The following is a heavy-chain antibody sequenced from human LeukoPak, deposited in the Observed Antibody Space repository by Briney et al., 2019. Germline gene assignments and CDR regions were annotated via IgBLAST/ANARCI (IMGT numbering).Heavy chain of an antibody. CDR2: IYYSGST. V-gene: IGHV4-39*01. D-gene: IGHD3-22*01. J-gene: IGHJ4*02. CDR1: GGSISSSSYY. CDR3: ATGYYDSSGCCFDY. Sequence: PSETLSLTCTVSGGSISSSSYYWGWIRQPPGKGLEWIGSIYYSGSTYYNPSLKSRVTISVDTSKNQFSLKLSSVTAAVTAVYYCATGYYDSSGCCFDYWGQGTLVTVSS.